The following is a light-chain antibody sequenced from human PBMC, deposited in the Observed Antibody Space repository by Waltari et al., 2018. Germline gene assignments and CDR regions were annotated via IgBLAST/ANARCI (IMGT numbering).Light chain of an antibody. CDR2: AAS. CDR1: QSISSY. CDR3: QQSYSTPYT. Sequence: DIQMTQSPSSLSASVGDRVTITCRESQSISSYLNWYQQKPGKAPKLLIYAASSLQSGVTSMFSGSGSGTDFTLTISSLQPEDFATYYCQQSYSTPYTFGQGTKLEIK. J-gene: IGKJ2*01. V-gene: IGKV1-39*01.